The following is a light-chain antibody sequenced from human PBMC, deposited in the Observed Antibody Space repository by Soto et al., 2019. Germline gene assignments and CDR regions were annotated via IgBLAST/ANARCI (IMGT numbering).Light chain of an antibody. J-gene: IGKJ5*01. Sequence: EVVMTQSPATLSVSPGEGATLSCRASQSVDSFLAWYQQKPGQAPRLLIYGASTRATDIPARFSGSGSGTEFTLTISSLQSEDFAVYYCHQYDNWPKTFGQGTRLEIK. CDR2: GAS. V-gene: IGKV3-15*01. CDR1: QSVDSF. CDR3: HQYDNWPKT.